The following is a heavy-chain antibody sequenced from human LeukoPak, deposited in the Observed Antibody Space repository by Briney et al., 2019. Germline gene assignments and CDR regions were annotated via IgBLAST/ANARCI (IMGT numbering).Heavy chain of an antibody. D-gene: IGHD3-9*01. Sequence: ASVKVSCKASGYTFTSYYMHWVRQAPGQGLEWMGIINPSGGSTSYAQKFQGRVTMTRDTSTSTVYMELSSLRSEDTAVYYCAREYYDILTGYPIIPNWGQGTLVTVST. CDR3: AREYYDILTGYPIIPN. CDR2: INPSGGST. V-gene: IGHV1-46*01. CDR1: GYTFTSYY. J-gene: IGHJ4*02.